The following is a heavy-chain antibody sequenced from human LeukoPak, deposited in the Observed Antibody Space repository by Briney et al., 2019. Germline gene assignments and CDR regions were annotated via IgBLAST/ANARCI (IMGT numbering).Heavy chain of an antibody. V-gene: IGHV4-31*03. D-gene: IGHD2/OR15-2a*01. CDR1: RGSISSGGYY. CDR2: IYYSGST. CDR3: ATNTVLRGYYYYYYMDV. J-gene: IGHJ6*03. Sequence: PSQTLALTCTVSRGSISSGGYYWSWIRQHPGKGLAWIGYIYYSGSTYYNPSLKSRVTVSVDTSKNQFSLKLSSVTAADTAVYYCATNTVLRGYYYYYYMDVWGKGTTVTVSS.